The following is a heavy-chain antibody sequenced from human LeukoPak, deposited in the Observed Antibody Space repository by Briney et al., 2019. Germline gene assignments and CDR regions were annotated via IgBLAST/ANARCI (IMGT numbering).Heavy chain of an antibody. V-gene: IGHV4-30-4*01. CDR2: IYYSGST. CDR1: GGSIGSGDYY. J-gene: IGHJ5*02. CDR3: ARDTYLNWFDP. Sequence: PSQTLSLTCTVSGGSIGSGDYYWSWIRQPPGKGLEWIGYIYYSGSTYYNPSLKSRVTISVDTSKSQFSLKLSSVTAADTAVYYCARDTYLNWFDPWGQGTLVTVSS.